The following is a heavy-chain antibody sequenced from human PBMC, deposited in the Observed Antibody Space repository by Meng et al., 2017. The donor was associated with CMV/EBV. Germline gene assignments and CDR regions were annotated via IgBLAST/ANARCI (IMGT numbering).Heavy chain of an antibody. CDR1: GFTVSNNY. V-gene: IGHV3-53*01. CDR3: ARDGNYHGV. Sequence: ELQRVEAGEGLIRRGVPLRLSCAASGFTVSNNYMRWFRQAPGKGLEWVSLIYSEGTTDYADSVKGRFTISRDNSKNTLYLQMNSLRAEDTAVYYCARDGNYHGVWGQGTLVTVSS. D-gene: IGHD1-7*01. CDR2: IYSEGTT. J-gene: IGHJ4*02.